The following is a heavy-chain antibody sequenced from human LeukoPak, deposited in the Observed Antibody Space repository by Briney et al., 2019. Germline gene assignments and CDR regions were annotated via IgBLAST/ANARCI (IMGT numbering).Heavy chain of an antibody. CDR2: IRGSGGST. D-gene: IGHD1-20*01. J-gene: IGHJ5*02. V-gene: IGHV3-23*01. Sequence: GGSLRLSCTASGFTFSTYVMSWVRQAPGKGLEWVSSIRGSGGSTYYADSVKGRFTISRDNSKNTLYLQMNSLRAEDTAVYYCAKDRSGYNWNDDWFDPWGQGTLVTVSS. CDR1: GFTFSTYV. CDR3: AKDRSGYNWNDDWFDP.